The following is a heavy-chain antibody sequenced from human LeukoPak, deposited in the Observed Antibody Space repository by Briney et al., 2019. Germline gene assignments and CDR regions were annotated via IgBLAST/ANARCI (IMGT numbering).Heavy chain of an antibody. D-gene: IGHD1-26*01. J-gene: IGHJ4*02. CDR2: INPNNGGT. Sequence: ASVKVSCTASGYTFTGYYIHWVRQAPGQGLEWMGWINPNNGGTNYAQEFQGWVTMTRDTSISTAYMELNRLRSDDTAVYYCARDRHSGNYYLDFWGQGTLVTVSS. V-gene: IGHV1-2*04. CDR3: ARDRHSGNYYLDF. CDR1: GYTFTGYY.